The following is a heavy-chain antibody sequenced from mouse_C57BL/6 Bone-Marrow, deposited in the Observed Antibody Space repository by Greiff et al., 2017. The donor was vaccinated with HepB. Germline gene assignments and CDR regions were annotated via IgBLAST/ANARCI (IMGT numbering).Heavy chain of an antibody. CDR3: TCPYYYGRAWFAY. CDR1: GYTFTSYW. CDR2: IYPGNSDT. D-gene: IGHD1-1*01. V-gene: IGHV1-5*01. Sequence: EVQLQQSGTVLARPGASVKMSCKTSGYTFTSYWMHWVKQRPGQGLEWIGAIYPGNSDTSYNQKFKGKAKLTAVTSASTAYMELSSLTNEDSAVYYCTCPYYYGRAWFAYWGQGTLVTVSA. J-gene: IGHJ3*01.